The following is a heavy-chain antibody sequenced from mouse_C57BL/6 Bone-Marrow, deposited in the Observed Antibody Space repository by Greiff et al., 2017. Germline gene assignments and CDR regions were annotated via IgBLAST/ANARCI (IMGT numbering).Heavy chain of an antibody. CDR1: GYTFTSYW. V-gene: IGHV1-64*01. CDR3: ARSEDYYGSRTLFDY. CDR2: IHPNSGST. D-gene: IGHD1-1*01. Sequence: VQLQQPGAELVKPGASVKLSCKASGYTFTSYWMHWVKQRPGQGLEWIGMIHPNSGSTNYNEKFKSKATLTVDKSSSTAYMQLRSLTSEDSAVYYCARSEDYYGSRTLFDYWGQGTTLTVSS. J-gene: IGHJ2*01.